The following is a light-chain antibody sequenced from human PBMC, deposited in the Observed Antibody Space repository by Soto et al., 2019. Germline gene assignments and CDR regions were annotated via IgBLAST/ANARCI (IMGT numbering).Light chain of an antibody. J-gene: IGLJ2*01. CDR2: DVR. Sequence: QSALTQPASVSGSPGQSITISCTGTSSDVGAYNYVSWYQQHPGKAPKLMIYDVRNRPSGVSNRFSGSKSGNAASLTISGLQAEDEADYYCSSYTSSTPVVFGGGTKVTVL. CDR3: SSYTSSTPVV. V-gene: IGLV2-14*01. CDR1: SSDVGAYNY.